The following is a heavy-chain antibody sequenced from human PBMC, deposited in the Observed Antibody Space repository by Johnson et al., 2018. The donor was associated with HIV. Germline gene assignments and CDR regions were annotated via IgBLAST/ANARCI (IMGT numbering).Heavy chain of an antibody. D-gene: IGHD6-13*01. CDR3: ARGDLAAAGNGAFDI. CDR2: INWNGGST. V-gene: IGHV3-20*04. Sequence: VQLVESGGGLVQPGGSLRLSCAASGFTFDDYAMHWVRQAPGKGMEWVSGINWNGGSTGCADSVKGRFTIFRDNAKNSLYLQMNSLRADDTAVYYCARGDLAAAGNGAFDIWGQGTMVTVSS. J-gene: IGHJ3*02. CDR1: GFTFDDYA.